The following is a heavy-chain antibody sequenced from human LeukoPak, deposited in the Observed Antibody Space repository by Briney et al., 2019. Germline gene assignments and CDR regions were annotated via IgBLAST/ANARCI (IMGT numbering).Heavy chain of an antibody. J-gene: IGHJ5*02. V-gene: IGHV3-66*02. CDR1: GVNGSSVY. D-gene: IGHD4-17*01. CDR3: ASSPPPLYGDYGSWFDP. CDR2: IYSGGST. Sequence: GPTLGNSRAATGVNGSSVYMSCLRHIQEKRLEWVSVIYSGGSTYYADSVKGRFTISRDNSKNTLYLQMNSLRAEDTAVYYCASSPPPLYGDYGSWFDPWGQGTLVTVSS.